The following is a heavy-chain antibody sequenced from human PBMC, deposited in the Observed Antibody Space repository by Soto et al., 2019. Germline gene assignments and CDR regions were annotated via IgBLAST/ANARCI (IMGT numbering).Heavy chain of an antibody. D-gene: IGHD3-9*01. J-gene: IGHJ5*02. CDR2: IYYSGST. CDR1: GGSISSYY. V-gene: IGHV4-59*01. CDR3: AREIYDILTGYPVWFDP. Sequence: SETLSLTCTVSGGSISSYYWSWIRQPPGKGLEWIGYIYYSGSTNYNPSLKSRVTISVDTSKNQFSLKLSPVTAADTAVYYCAREIYDILTGYPVWFDPWGQGTLVTVSS.